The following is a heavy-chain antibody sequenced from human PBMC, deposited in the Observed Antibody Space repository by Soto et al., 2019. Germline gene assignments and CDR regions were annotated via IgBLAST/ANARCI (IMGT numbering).Heavy chain of an antibody. Sequence: SETLSLTCTVSGGSISSGGYYWSWIRQHPGKGLEWIGYIYYSGSTYYNPSLKSRVTISVDTSKNQFSLKLSSVTAADTAVYYCARDSVTTTAFDYWGQGTLVTVSS. D-gene: IGHD4-17*01. J-gene: IGHJ4*02. CDR2: IYYSGST. CDR1: GGSISSGGYY. V-gene: IGHV4-31*03. CDR3: ARDSVTTTAFDY.